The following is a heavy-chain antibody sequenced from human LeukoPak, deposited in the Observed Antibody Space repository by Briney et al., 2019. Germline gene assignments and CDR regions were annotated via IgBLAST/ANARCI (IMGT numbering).Heavy chain of an antibody. CDR1: GFTFSSYS. V-gene: IGHV3-21*01. Sequence: GGSLRLSCAASGFTFSSYSMNWVRQAPGKGLEWVSSISSSSSYIYYADSVKGRFTISRDNAKNSLYLQMNSLRAEDTAVYYCAREGHSGYDLGYWGQGTLVTVSS. CDR3: AREGHSGYDLGY. J-gene: IGHJ4*02. CDR2: ISSSSSYI. D-gene: IGHD5-12*01.